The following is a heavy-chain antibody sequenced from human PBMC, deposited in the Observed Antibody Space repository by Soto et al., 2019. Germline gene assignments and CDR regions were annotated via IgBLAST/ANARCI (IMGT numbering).Heavy chain of an antibody. V-gene: IGHV4-34*01. CDR1: GGSFSGYY. Sequence: PSETLSLTCAVYGGSFSGYYWSWIRQPPGKGLEWIGEINHSGSTNYNPSLKSRVTISVDTSKNQFSLKLSSVTAADTAVYYCARAATGYYGSWGQGTLVNVSS. CDR3: ARAATGYYGS. CDR2: INHSGST. D-gene: IGHD3-9*01. J-gene: IGHJ5*02.